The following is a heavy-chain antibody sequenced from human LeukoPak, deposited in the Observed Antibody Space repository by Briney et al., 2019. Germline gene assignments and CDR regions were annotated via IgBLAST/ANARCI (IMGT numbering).Heavy chain of an antibody. D-gene: IGHD3-10*01. J-gene: IGHJ4*02. Sequence: PGGSLRLSCAASEFTFSSYAMSWVRQAPEKGLEWVSAISGSGDKTYYTDSVKGRFTISRDNSKNTLYLQMNSLRAEDTAVYYCARDVEGFGFDYWGQGTLVTVSS. CDR3: ARDVEGFGFDY. V-gene: IGHV3-23*01. CDR1: EFTFSSYA. CDR2: ISGSGDKT.